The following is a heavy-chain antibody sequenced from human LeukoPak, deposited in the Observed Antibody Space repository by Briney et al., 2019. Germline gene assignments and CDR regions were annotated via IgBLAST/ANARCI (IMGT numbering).Heavy chain of an antibody. CDR1: GFTFSSYW. V-gene: IGHV3-7*01. CDR2: IKQDGSEK. Sequence: PGGSLRLSCAASGFTFSSYWMSWVRQAPGKGLEWVANIKQDGSEKYYVDSVKGRFTISRDNAKNSLYLQMNSLRAEDTAVYYCARASPPDYYDSSGYYRQFDYWGQGTLVTVSS. CDR3: ARASPPDYYDSSGYYRQFDY. J-gene: IGHJ4*02. D-gene: IGHD3-22*01.